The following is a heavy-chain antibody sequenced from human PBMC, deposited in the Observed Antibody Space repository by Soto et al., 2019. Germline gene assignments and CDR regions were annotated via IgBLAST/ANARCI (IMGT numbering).Heavy chain of an antibody. CDR2: IYYSGST. J-gene: IGHJ6*02. CDR3: ARRGAAAGYYYYYGMDV. CDR1: GGSISSYY. Sequence: PSETLSLTCTVSGGSISSYYWSWIRQPPGKGLEWIGYIYYSGSTNYNPSLKSRVTISVDTSKNQFSLKLSSVTAADTAVYYCARRGAAAGYYYYYGMDVWGQGTTVTVSS. D-gene: IGHD6-13*01. V-gene: IGHV4-59*08.